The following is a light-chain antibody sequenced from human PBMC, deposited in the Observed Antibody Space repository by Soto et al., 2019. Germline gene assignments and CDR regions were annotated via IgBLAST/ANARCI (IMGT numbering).Light chain of an antibody. Sequence: QSVLTQPASVSASPGQSIAISCTGTSSDVGGYNYVSWYQQHPGKAPKLMIYDVSNLPSGVSNRFSGSKSGNTSSLTISGLQAEDEADYYCSSYTSSTTYVFGTGTKVTVL. V-gene: IGLV2-14*01. CDR1: SSDVGGYNY. CDR3: SSYTSSTTYV. CDR2: DVS. J-gene: IGLJ1*01.